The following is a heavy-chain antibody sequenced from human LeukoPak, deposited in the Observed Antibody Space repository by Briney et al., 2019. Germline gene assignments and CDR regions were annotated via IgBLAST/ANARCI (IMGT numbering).Heavy chain of an antibody. V-gene: IGHV5-51*01. CDR2: TYPGDSDT. J-gene: IGHJ5*02. CDR1: GYSFTSYW. CDR3: ARGFRNDVVWFDP. Sequence: GESLKISCKGSGYSFTSYWIGWVRQMPGKGLEWMGITYPGDSDTRYSPSFQGQVTISADKSISTAYLQWSSLKASDTAMYYCARGFRNDVVWFDPWGQGTLVTVSS. D-gene: IGHD1-1*01.